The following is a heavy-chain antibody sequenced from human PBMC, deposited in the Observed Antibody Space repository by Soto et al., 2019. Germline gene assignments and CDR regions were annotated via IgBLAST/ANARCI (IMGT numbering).Heavy chain of an antibody. CDR2: ISYDGSNK. V-gene: IGHV3-30-3*01. CDR3: ARTYIITGTTGGMDV. Sequence: QVQLVESGGGVVQPGRSLRLSCAASGFTFSSYAMHWVRQAPGKGLEWVAVISYDGSNKYYADSVKGLFTISRDNSKNTLYLQRNSLRAEDTAVYYCARTYIITGTTGGMDVWGQGTTVTVSS. D-gene: IGHD1-20*01. J-gene: IGHJ6*02. CDR1: GFTFSSYA.